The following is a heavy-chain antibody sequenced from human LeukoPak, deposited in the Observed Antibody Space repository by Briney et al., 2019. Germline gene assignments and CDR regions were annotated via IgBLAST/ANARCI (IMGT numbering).Heavy chain of an antibody. D-gene: IGHD2-8*01. J-gene: IGHJ5*01. Sequence: PGGSLRLSCVASGFSFGNYAMSWVRQAPGRGLQWVSQISGTGGATWYAGFARDRFTISRDNSKKTLYLQMSGLRVEDTYMYDCVKDPLDTNGTNWFVSWGQGTLLIVSS. CDR3: VKDPLDTNGTNWFVS. CDR1: GFSFGNYA. V-gene: IGHV3-23*01. CDR2: ISGTGGAT.